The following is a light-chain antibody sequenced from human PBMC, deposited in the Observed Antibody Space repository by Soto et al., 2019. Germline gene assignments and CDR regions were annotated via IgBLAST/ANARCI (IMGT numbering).Light chain of an antibody. Sequence: QSVLTQPPSTSGTPGQRVTISCSGSSSNIGSKTLNWFRQVPGTAPKLLIYNDNQRPSAVPDRFSGSKSGTSASLAISGLQSEDEADYYCATWDVSLNGRVFGGGTKLTVL. CDR2: NDN. V-gene: IGLV1-44*01. CDR3: ATWDVSLNGRV. J-gene: IGLJ3*02. CDR1: SSNIGSKT.